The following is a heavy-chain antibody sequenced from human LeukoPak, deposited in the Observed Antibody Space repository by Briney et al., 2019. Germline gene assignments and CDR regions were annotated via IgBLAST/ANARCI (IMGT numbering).Heavy chain of an antibody. V-gene: IGHV3-74*01. CDR3: AREMRLNWNYDPFDY. Sequence: PGGSLRLSCAASGFTFSSYWMHWVRQAPGKGLVWVSRINTDGSSTSYADSVKGRFTISRDNAKKTLYLQMNSLRAEDTAVYYCAREMRLNWNYDPFDYWGQGTLVTVSS. D-gene: IGHD1-7*01. CDR1: GFTFSSYW. CDR2: INTDGSST. J-gene: IGHJ4*02.